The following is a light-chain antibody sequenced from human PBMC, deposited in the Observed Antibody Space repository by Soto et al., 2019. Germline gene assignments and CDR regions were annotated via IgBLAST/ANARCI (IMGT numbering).Light chain of an antibody. J-gene: IGKJ1*01. CDR1: QSLIHSDGNTY. CDR3: MQGTHWPWT. CDR2: KVS. V-gene: IGKV2-30*02. Sequence: DVVMTQSPLSLPVTLGQPASISCRSSQSLIHSDGNTYLNWFQQRPGQSPRRLIYKVSDRDSGGTERFTGSGSGTDFTLKISRVEAEDGGVDYCMQGTHWPWTFGQGTEVEIK.